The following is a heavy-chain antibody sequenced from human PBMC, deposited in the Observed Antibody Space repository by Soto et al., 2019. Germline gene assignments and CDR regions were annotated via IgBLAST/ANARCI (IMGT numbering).Heavy chain of an antibody. Sequence: QVQLQESGPGLVKPSQTLSLTCTVSGGSISSGGYYWSWIRQHPGKGLEFIGYIFSSGGTYYNPSIKSRVTISVDTSKNQLSLRLRSVSAADTALYYCARLWTGYYNDRPTSFEYWGQGTLVTVSS. V-gene: IGHV4-31*03. CDR2: IFSSGGT. D-gene: IGHD3-9*01. CDR3: ARLWTGYYNDRPTSFEY. J-gene: IGHJ4*02. CDR1: GGSISSGGYY.